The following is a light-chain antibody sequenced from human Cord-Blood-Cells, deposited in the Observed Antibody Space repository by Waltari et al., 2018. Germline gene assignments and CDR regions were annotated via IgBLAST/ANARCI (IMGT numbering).Light chain of an antibody. CDR1: QSVSSS. V-gene: IGKV3-11*01. CDR3: QQRSNWPPLT. CDR2: DAS. Sequence: EIVLTQSPATLAFSPGERATISCRASQSVSSSLAWYQQKPGQAPRLLIYDASNGATGIPARFSGSGSGTDFTLTISSLEPEEFAVYYCQQRSNWPPLTFGGGTKVEIK. J-gene: IGKJ4*01.